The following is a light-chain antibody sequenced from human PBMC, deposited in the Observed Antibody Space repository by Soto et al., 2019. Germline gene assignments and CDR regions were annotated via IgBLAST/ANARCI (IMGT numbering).Light chain of an antibody. J-gene: IGKJ3*01. CDR1: RGIGHS. Sequence: DVQMTQSPSSLSASVGDRVTITCRASRGIGHSLAWYQQKPGKVPTLLMYGASTLESGDPSRFSGSASGTYFTLAINSLQSDDVATYYCQKYDSAPFTFGPGSKVHLQ. CDR3: QKYDSAPFT. V-gene: IGKV1-27*01. CDR2: GAS.